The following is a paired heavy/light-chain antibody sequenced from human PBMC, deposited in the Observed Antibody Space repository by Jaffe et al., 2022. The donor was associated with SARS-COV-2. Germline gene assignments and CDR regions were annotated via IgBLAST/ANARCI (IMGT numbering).Light chain of an antibody. CDR1: QSVLYSSNNKNY. CDR2: WAS. V-gene: IGKV4-1*01. CDR3: HQSYSTPLT. Sequence: DIVMTQSPDSLAVSLGERATINCKSSQSVLYSSNNKNYLAWYQQKPGEPPKLLIYWASTRESGVPDRFSGSGSGTDFTLTIDSLQAEDVAVYYCHQSYSTPLTFGGGTKVEIK. J-gene: IGKJ4*01.
Heavy chain of an antibody. CDR2: IYWDDDK. V-gene: IGHV2-5*02. D-gene: IGHD5-12*01. CDR3: ARRRGIYSGYAFDV. J-gene: IGHJ5*02. Sequence: QITLKESGPTLVKPTQTLTLTCTFSGFSLTTTGVGVGWIRQPPGKALEWLGLIYWDDDKRYSPSLESRLAITKDTSRDQVVLTMTNMDPEDTATYFCARRRGIYSGYAFDVWGQGTLVTVSS. CDR1: GFSLTTTGVG.